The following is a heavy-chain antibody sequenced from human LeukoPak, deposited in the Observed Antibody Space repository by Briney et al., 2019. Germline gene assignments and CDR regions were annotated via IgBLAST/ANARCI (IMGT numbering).Heavy chain of an antibody. CDR2: IRYDGSFK. CDR3: AKLPRSSGLPSS. V-gene: IGHV3-30*02. CDR1: GFTFSDYG. Sequence: GGSLRLSCAASGFTFSDYGLHRVRQAPGKGLEWVAFIRYDGSFKYYADSVKGRFTISRDNSKDTLFLQMNSLRAEDTALYYCAKLPRSSGLPSSWGQGTLVTVSS. J-gene: IGHJ5*02. D-gene: IGHD3-22*01.